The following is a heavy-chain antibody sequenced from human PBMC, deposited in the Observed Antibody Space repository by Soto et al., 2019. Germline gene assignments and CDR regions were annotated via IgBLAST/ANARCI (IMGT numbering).Heavy chain of an antibody. D-gene: IGHD3-22*01. J-gene: IGHJ4*02. CDR2: IIPIFGTA. CDR1: GGTFSSYA. Sequence: GASVKVSCKASGGTFSSYAISWVRQAPGQGLEWMGGIIPIFGTANYAQKFQGRVTITADESTSTAYMELSSLRSEDTAVYYCAREDRYDSSGYPASSWGQGTLVTVSS. V-gene: IGHV1-69*13. CDR3: AREDRYDSSGYPASS.